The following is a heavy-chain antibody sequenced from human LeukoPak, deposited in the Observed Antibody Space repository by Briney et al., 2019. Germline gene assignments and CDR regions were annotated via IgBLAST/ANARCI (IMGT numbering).Heavy chain of an antibody. Sequence: SLRLSCVASGLTFDDYAVNWVRQAPGKGLEWVASISWNSDKIDYADSVKGRFTISRDNAKSSLYLQMNSLRAEDTAIYYCATRSGNDYWGQGTLVTVSS. CDR2: ISWNSDKI. CDR1: GLTFDDYA. D-gene: IGHD3-3*01. V-gene: IGHV3-9*01. J-gene: IGHJ4*02. CDR3: ATRSGNDY.